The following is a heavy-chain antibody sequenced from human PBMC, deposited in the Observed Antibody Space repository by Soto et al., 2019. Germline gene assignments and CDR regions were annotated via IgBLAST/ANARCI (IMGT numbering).Heavy chain of an antibody. Sequence: AASVKVSCKASGYTFTSYGISWVRQAPGQGLEWMGWISAYNGNTNCAQKLQGRVTMTTDTSTSTAYMELRGLRSDDTAVYYCARDARPLGYYYGMDVWGQGTTLTVSS. D-gene: IGHD2-2*02. CDR1: GYTFTSYG. J-gene: IGHJ6*02. CDR3: ARDARPLGYYYGMDV. V-gene: IGHV1-18*04. CDR2: ISAYNGNT.